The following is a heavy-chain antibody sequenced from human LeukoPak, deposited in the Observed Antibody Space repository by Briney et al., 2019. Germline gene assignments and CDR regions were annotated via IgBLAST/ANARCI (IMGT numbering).Heavy chain of an antibody. V-gene: IGHV4-39*01. J-gene: IGHJ6*02. D-gene: IGHD3-16*01. Sequence: SETLSLTCTVSGGSITTNSYFWGWIPQPPGKGLEWIGSISYSGVTHYHPSLKSRVTISVDTSKNQFYLKVSSVTAADAAIYYCASLLITASGGPNRMDVWGQGATVTVSS. CDR3: ASLLITASGGPNRMDV. CDR2: ISYSGVT. CDR1: GGSITTNSYF.